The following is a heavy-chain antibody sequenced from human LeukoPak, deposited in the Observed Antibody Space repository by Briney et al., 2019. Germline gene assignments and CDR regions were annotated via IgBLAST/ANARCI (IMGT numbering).Heavy chain of an antibody. Sequence: QPGRSLRLSCAASGFTFSSYAMHWVRQAPGKGLEWVAVISYDGSNKYYADSVKGRFTISRDNSKNTLYLQMNSLRAEDTAVYYCAREGSGLDDAFDIWGQGTMVTVSS. V-gene: IGHV3-30-3*01. CDR3: AREGSGLDDAFDI. CDR2: ISYDGSNK. J-gene: IGHJ3*02. CDR1: GFTFSSYA. D-gene: IGHD6-19*01.